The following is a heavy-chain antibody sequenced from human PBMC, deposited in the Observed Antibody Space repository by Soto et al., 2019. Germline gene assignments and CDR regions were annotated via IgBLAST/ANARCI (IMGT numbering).Heavy chain of an antibody. CDR1: GFTFSSYA. CDR2: ISGSGGST. Sequence: GGSLRLSCAASGFTFSSYAMSWVRQAPGKGLEWVSAISGSGGSTYYADSVKGRFTISRDNSKNTLYLRMNSLRAEDTAVSYCAKVKYYYIWIWDNWGQGALVTVSS. V-gene: IGHV3-23*01. J-gene: IGHJ4*02. D-gene: IGHD3-3*01. CDR3: AKVKYYYIWIWDN.